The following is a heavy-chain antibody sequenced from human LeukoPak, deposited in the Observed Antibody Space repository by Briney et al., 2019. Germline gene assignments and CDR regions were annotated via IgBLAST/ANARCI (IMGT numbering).Heavy chain of an antibody. CDR1: GFTFSSYW. V-gene: IGHV3-7*01. J-gene: IGHJ4*02. Sequence: GGSLRLSCAASGFTFSSYWMSWVRQAPGKGLEWVANIKQDGSEKYYVDSVKGRFTISRANAKNSVYLQISSLRVEDTAVYYCARIGYSSSSYDYWGQGTLVTVSS. CDR2: IKQDGSEK. D-gene: IGHD6-6*01. CDR3: ARIGYSSSSYDY.